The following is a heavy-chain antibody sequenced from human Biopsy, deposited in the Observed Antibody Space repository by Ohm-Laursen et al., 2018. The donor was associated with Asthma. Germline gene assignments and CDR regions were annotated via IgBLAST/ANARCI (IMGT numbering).Heavy chain of an antibody. Sequence: GASVKVSCKASGYTFINDGINWVRQAPGQGLEWMGWINVGNGNTKDSQKFQGRVTMTRDTSTSTAYMDLRSLRSEDTAVYYCARTYYDFLTGHVHDAFALWGQGTVVTVSS. CDR3: ARTYYDFLTGHVHDAFAL. V-gene: IGHV1-3*01. J-gene: IGHJ3*01. CDR2: INVGNGNT. D-gene: IGHD3-9*01. CDR1: GYTFINDG.